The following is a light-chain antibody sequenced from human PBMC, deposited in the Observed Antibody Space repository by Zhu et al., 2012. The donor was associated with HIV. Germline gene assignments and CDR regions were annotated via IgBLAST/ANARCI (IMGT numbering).Light chain of an antibody. CDR3: QEYYDWPLYA. CDR2: GAS. J-gene: IGKJ2*01. Sequence: IVLTQSPATLSLSPGERATVSCRASQSVSTNLAWYQQKPGQAPRLLIFGASTRATGIPARFTGSGSGTEFTLTITSVQSEDFAVYHCQEYYDWPLYAFGQGSKLEIK. CDR1: QSVSTN. V-gene: IGKV3-15*01.